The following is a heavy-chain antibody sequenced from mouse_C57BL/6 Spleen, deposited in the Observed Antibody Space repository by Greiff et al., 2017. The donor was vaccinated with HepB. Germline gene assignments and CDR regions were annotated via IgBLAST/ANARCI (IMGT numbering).Heavy chain of an antibody. CDR3: ARSEMGRRYFDY. V-gene: IGHV1-55*01. Sequence: QVQLQQPGAELVKPGASVKMSCKASGYTFTSYWITWVKQRPGQGLEWIGDIYPGSGSTNYNEKFKSKATLTVDTSSSTAYMQLSSLTSEDSAVYYGARSEMGRRYFDYWGQGTTLTVSS. CDR1: GYTFTSYW. CDR2: IYPGSGST. J-gene: IGHJ2*01. D-gene: IGHD4-1*01.